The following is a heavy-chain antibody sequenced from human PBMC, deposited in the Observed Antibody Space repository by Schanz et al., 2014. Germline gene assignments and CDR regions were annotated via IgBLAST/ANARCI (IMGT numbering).Heavy chain of an antibody. CDR1: GYTFTTYA. D-gene: IGHD3-3*01. Sequence: QVQLVQSGAEVKKPGASVRVSCKASGYTFTTYAMSWVRQAPGQGLEWVGWISVYTGNTKYGQKVQGRVTMTADTSTNTAYMELRSLRSDDTAVYYCARDRRFGDRDDLYYFDSWGQGTLVTVSS. V-gene: IGHV1-18*01. J-gene: IGHJ4*02. CDR2: ISVYTGNT. CDR3: ARDRRFGDRDDLYYFDS.